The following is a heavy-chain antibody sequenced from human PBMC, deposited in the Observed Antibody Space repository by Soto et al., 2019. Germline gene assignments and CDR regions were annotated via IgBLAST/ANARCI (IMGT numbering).Heavy chain of an antibody. CDR3: ARDSRYSGYDRRYFDY. V-gene: IGHV4-30-2*01. CDR2: IYHSGSA. CDR1: GGSISSGGYS. Sequence: SETLSLTCAVSGGSISSGGYSWSWIRQPPGKGLEWIGYIYHSGSAYYNPSLKSRVTISVDRSKNQFSLKLSSVTAADTAVYYCARDSRYSGYDRRYFDYWGQGTLVTVSS. D-gene: IGHD5-12*01. J-gene: IGHJ4*02.